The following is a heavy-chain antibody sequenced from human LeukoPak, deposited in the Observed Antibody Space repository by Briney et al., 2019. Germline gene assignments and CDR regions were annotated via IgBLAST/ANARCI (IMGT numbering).Heavy chain of an antibody. CDR3: AREGYYYADYYFDY. J-gene: IGHJ4*02. CDR2: IIPILGIA. Sequence: SVKVSFKASGGTFSSSAITWVRQAPGQGLEWMGRIIPILGIANYAQKFQGRVTITADKSTSTAYMELGSLRSEDTAVYYCAREGYYYADYYFDYWGQGTLVTVSS. CDR1: GGTFSSSA. V-gene: IGHV1-69*04. D-gene: IGHD4-17*01.